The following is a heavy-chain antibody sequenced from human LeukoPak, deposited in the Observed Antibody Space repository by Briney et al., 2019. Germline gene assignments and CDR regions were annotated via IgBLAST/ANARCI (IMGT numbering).Heavy chain of an antibody. J-gene: IGHJ4*02. D-gene: IGHD3-22*01. V-gene: IGHV1-24*01. CDR1: GYTLTELS. CDR3: ATAYDSSGYYYY. CDR2: FDPEDGET. Sequence: ASVSVSCTVSGYTLTELSMHWVRQAPGKGLEWMGGFDPEDGETIYAQKFQGRVTMTEDTSTDTAYMELSSLRSEDTAVYYCATAYDSSGYYYYWGQGTLVTVSS.